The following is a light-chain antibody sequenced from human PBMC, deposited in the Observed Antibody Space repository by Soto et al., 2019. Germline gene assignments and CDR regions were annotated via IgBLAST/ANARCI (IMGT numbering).Light chain of an antibody. CDR2: EVS. J-gene: IGLJ2*01. CDR3: SSYSTTTTPHVL. CDR1: SSDIGGYKY. V-gene: IGLV2-14*01. Sequence: QSALTQPASVSGSPGQSITISCTGSSSDIGGYKYVSWYQHFPGKAPKLIIYEVSSRPSGVSYRFSGSKSGNTAFLTISGLQAEDESHYYCSSYSTTTTPHVLFGGGTKVTVL.